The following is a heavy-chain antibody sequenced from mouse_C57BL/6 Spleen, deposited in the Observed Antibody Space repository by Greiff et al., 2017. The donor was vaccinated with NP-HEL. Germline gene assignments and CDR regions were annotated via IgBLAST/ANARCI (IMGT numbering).Heavy chain of an antibody. V-gene: IGHV1-20*01. CDR2: INPYNGDT. Sequence: EVQLQQSGPELVKPGDSVKISCKASGYSFTGYFMNWVMQSHGKSLEWIGRINPYNGDTFYNQKFKGKATLTVDKSSSTAHMELRSRTSEDSAVYYCARAGGYEGFDYWGKGTTRTVSS. CDR3: ARAGGYEGFDY. J-gene: IGHJ2*01. CDR1: GYSFTGYF. D-gene: IGHD2-2*01.